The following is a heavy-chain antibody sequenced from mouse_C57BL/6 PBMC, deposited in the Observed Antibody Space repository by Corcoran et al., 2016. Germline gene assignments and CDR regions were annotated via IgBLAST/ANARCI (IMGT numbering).Heavy chain of an antibody. Sequence: EVQLQQSGPELVKPGASVKISCKASGYTFTDYYMNWVKQSHGKSLEWIGDINPNNGGTSYNQKFKGKATLTVDKSSSTAYMELRSLTSEDSAVYYCASRGVDYAMDYWGQGTSVTVSS. D-gene: IGHD3-3*01. J-gene: IGHJ4*01. CDR2: INPNNGGT. V-gene: IGHV1-26*01. CDR3: ASRGVDYAMDY. CDR1: GYTFTDYY.